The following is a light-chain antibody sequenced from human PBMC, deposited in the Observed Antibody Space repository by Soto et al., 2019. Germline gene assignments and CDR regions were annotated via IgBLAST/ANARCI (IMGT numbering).Light chain of an antibody. Sequence: EIVLTQSPGTLSLSPGERATLSCRASQSVSRSYLAWYQQKPGQAPRLLLYGASSRATGIPDRFSGSGSGTDFPLTISRLEPEDFAVYYCQQYGSSVTFGQGTRLEIK. CDR3: QQYGSSVT. CDR2: GAS. CDR1: QSVSRSY. J-gene: IGKJ5*01. V-gene: IGKV3-20*01.